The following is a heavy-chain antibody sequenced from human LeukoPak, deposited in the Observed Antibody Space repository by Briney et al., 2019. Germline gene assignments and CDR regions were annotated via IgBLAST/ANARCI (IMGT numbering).Heavy chain of an antibody. CDR2: ISGDGGST. Sequence: PGGSLRLSCAASGFTFDDYAMHWVRQAPGKGLEWVSVISGDGGSTYYADSVKGRFSISRDNNKNSLYLQMNSLRTEDTALYYCAKDRSSKWYEFDSWGQGTLVTVSS. CDR1: GFTFDDYA. CDR3: AKDRSSKWYEFDS. J-gene: IGHJ4*02. D-gene: IGHD6-13*01. V-gene: IGHV3-43*02.